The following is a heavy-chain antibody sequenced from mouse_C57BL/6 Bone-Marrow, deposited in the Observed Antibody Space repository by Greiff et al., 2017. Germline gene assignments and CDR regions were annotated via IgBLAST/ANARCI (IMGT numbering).Heavy chain of an antibody. Sequence: VQLQQSGPELVKPGASVKISCKASGYSFTSYYIHWVKQRPGQGLEWIGWIYPGSGNTKYNEKFKGKATLTADTSSSTAYMQLSSLTSEDSAVYYCARGGLRAWFADWGQGTLVTVSA. CDR2: IYPGSGNT. V-gene: IGHV1-66*01. CDR1: GYSFTSYY. J-gene: IGHJ3*01. CDR3: ARGGLRAWFAD. D-gene: IGHD2-4*01.